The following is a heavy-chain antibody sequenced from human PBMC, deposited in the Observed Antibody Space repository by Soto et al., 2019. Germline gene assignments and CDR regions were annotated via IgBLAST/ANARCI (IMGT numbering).Heavy chain of an antibody. CDR2: IYFRGNT. CDR1: GDSINGDKYY. D-gene: IGHD3-9*01. Sequence: SETLSLTCSVSGDSINGDKYYWGWIRQPPGKGLEWIGSIYFRGNTYYNPSLQTRVTISLDKSKSQFSLKLNSVTAADSAVYFCARLEGLATISYYFDFWGQGALVTVSS. V-gene: IGHV4-39*01. J-gene: IGHJ4*02. CDR3: ARLEGLATISYYFDF.